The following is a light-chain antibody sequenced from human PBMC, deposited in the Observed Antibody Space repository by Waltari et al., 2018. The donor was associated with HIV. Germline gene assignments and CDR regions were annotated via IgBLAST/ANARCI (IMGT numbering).Light chain of an antibody. CDR1: SSNIGSYT. CDR2: ANH. J-gene: IGLJ2*01. V-gene: IGLV1-44*01. CDR3: ATWDASLSGPV. Sequence: QSELTQPPSASGTPGQRVTISCSGSSSNIGSYTVNWYQQLPGTAPKLLIYANHQRPSGVPDRFSGSQSDTSAALAIGGRQSEDEADYYCATWDASLSGPVFGGGTKLTVL.